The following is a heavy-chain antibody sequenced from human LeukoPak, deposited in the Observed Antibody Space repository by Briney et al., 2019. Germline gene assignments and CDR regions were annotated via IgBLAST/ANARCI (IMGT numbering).Heavy chain of an antibody. J-gene: IGHJ5*02. CDR3: AREGSTVYCSSTSCYGDWFDP. CDR2: ISGSGGST. D-gene: IGHD2-2*01. V-gene: IGHV3-23*01. CDR1: GFTFSSYA. Sequence: GGSLRLSCAASGFTFSSYAMSWVRQAPGKGLEWVSAISGSGGSTYYADSVKGRFTISRDNSKNTLYLQMNSLRAEDTAVYYCAREGSTVYCSSTSCYGDWFDPWGQGTLVTVSS.